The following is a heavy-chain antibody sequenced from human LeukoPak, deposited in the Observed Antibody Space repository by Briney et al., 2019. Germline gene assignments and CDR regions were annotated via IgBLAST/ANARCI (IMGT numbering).Heavy chain of an antibody. CDR1: GYSFTSYW. Sequence: GESLKISCKGSGYSFTSYWIGWVRQMPGKGLEWMGIIYPGDSDTRYSPSFQGQVTISADKSISTAYLQWSSLKASDTAMYYCARQDMVRGAINPAYYYYGMDVWGQGTTVTVSS. V-gene: IGHV5-51*01. CDR2: IYPGDSDT. D-gene: IGHD3-10*01. CDR3: ARQDMVRGAINPAYYYYGMDV. J-gene: IGHJ6*02.